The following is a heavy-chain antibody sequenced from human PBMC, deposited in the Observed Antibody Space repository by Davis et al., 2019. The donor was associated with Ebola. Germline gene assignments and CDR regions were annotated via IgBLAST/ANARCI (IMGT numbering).Heavy chain of an antibody. CDR1: GFTFSSYG. Sequence: GESLKISCAASGFTFSSYGMHWVRQAPGKGPEWVAVISYDGSNKYYADSVKGRFTISRDNSKNTLYLQMNSLRAEDTAVYYCAKISITMIVVVTLSWMDYWGQGTLVTVSS. V-gene: IGHV3-30*18. CDR2: ISYDGSNK. CDR3: AKISITMIVVVTLSWMDY. D-gene: IGHD3-22*01. J-gene: IGHJ4*02.